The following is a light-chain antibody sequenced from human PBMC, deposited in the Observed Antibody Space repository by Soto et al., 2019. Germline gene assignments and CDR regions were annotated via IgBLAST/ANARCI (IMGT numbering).Light chain of an antibody. Sequence: EIVLTQSPGTVSLSPGERATLSCRASQSVGSRWLAWYQQKPGQAPRVLIYGGSNRATGIPDRFSGSGSGTDFTLTISRLEPEDFAVYSCQQYYSSRTFGQGTKVEMK. V-gene: IGKV3-20*01. CDR3: QQYYSSRT. CDR2: GGS. J-gene: IGKJ1*01. CDR1: QSVGSRW.